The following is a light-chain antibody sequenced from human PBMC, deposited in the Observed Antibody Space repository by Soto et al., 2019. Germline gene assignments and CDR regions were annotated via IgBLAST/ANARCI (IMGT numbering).Light chain of an antibody. CDR2: EVS. V-gene: IGLV2-14*01. CDR3: SSYTSSSTTYV. CDR1: GGNVGGYNY. Sequence: QSALTQPASVSGSPGQSITISCLEPGGNVGGYNYVSWYQQHPGKAPKPMIYEVSNRPSGVSNRFSGSKSGNTASLTISGLQAEDEADYYCSSYTSSSTTYVFGTGTKLTVL. J-gene: IGLJ1*01.